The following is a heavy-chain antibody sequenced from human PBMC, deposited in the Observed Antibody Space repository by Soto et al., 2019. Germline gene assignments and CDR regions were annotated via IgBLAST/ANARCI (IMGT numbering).Heavy chain of an antibody. V-gene: IGHV4-30-4*01. CDR1: GGSISSGDYY. J-gene: IGHJ6*02. CDR2: IYYSGST. D-gene: IGHD3-3*02. CDR3: AREPFRRIFGVAIPGGMDV. Sequence: SETLSLTCTVSGGSISSGDYYWSWIRQPPGKGLEWIGYIYYSGSTYYNPSLKSRVTISVDTSKNQFSLKLSSVTAADTAVYYCAREPFRRIFGVAIPGGMDVWGQGTTVT.